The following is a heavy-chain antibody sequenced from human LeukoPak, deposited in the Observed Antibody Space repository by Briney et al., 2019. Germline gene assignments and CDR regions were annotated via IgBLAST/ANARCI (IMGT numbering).Heavy chain of an antibody. D-gene: IGHD2-2*01. CDR1: GYSISSGYY. J-gene: IGHJ4*02. V-gene: IGHV4-38-2*02. CDR2: IYHSGST. Sequence: SETLSLTCTVSGYSISSGYYWGWIRQPPGKGLEWIGSIYHSGSTYYNPSLKSRVTISVDTSKNQFSLNLTSVTAADTAVYYCARHSGYQPLLRFDYWGQGTLVTVSS. CDR3: ARHSGYQPLLRFDY.